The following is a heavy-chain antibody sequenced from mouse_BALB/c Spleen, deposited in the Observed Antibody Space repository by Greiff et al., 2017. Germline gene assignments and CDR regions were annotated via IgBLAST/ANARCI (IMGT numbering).Heavy chain of an antibody. Sequence: EVQLQESGPGLVKPSQSLSLTCTVTGYSITSDYAWNWIRQFPGNKLEWMGYISYSGSTSYNPSLKSRISITRDTSKNQFFLQLNSVTTEDTATYYCARGGYYYNYFDYWGQGTTLTVSS. CDR2: ISYSGST. CDR1: GYSITSDYA. J-gene: IGHJ2*01. V-gene: IGHV3-2*02. D-gene: IGHD2-12*01. CDR3: ARGGYYYNYFDY.